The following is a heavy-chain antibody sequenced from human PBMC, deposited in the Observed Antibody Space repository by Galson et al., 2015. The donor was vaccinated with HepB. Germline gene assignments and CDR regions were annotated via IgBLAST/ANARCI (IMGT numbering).Heavy chain of an antibody. CDR2: MNPNSGNT. V-gene: IGHV1-8*01. CDR1: D. J-gene: IGHJ6*03. D-gene: IGHD2-2*02. CDR3: ARVFVVVPAAIRFYYYYMDV. Sequence: DINWVRQATGQGLEWMGWMNPNSGNTGYAQKFQGRVTMTRNTSISTAYMELSSLRSEDTAVYYCARVFVVVPAAIRFYYYYMDVWGKGTTVTVSS.